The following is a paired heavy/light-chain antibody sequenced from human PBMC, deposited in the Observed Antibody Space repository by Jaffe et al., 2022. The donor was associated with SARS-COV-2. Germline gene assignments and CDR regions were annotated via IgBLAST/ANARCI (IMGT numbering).Light chain of an antibody. CDR2: RNN. J-gene: IGLJ2*01. V-gene: IGLV1-47*01. CDR1: SSNIGSNY. CDR3: AAWDDSLSAVV. Sequence: QSVLTQPPSASGTPGQRVTISCSGSSSNIGSNYVYWYQQLPGTAPKLLIYRNNQRPSGVPDRFSGSKSGTSASLAISGLRSEDEADYYCAAWDDSLSAVVFGGGTKLTVL.
Heavy chain of an antibody. CDR3: AKDLPTPDTVTTIYYYYGMDV. D-gene: IGHD4-4*01. Sequence: QVQLVESGGGVVQPGRSLRLSCAASGFTFSSYGMHWVRQAPGKGLEWVAVISYDGSNKYYADSVKGRFTISRDNSKNTLYLQMNSLRAEDTAVYYCAKDLPTPDTVTTIYYYYGMDVWGQGTTVTVSS. CDR2: ISYDGSNK. CDR1: GFTFSSYG. J-gene: IGHJ6*02. V-gene: IGHV3-30*18.